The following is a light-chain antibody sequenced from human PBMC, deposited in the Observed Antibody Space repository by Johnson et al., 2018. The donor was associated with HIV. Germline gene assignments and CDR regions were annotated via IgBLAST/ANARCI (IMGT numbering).Light chain of an antibody. CDR3: GTWDSSLRVGF. J-gene: IGLJ1*01. V-gene: IGLV1-51*01. CDR2: DNN. CDR1: SSNIGNNY. Sequence: QSVLKQPPSVSAAPGQKVTISCSGSSSNIGNNYVSWYQQLPGTAPKLLIYDNNKRPSGIPDRFSGSKSGTSATLGITGLQTGDEADYYCGTWDSSLRVGFFGTGTKVTVL.